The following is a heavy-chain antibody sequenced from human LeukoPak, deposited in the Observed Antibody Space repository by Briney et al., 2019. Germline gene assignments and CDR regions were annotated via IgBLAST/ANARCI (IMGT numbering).Heavy chain of an antibody. Sequence: PGGSLRLSCAASGFTFSTYAMNWVRQAPGKGLEWVSSISSGDTTYYADSVKGRFTISRDNAKNSLYLQMNSLRAEDTAVYYCARDPVNYYGSGSYYNEDYWGQGTLVTVSS. CDR3: ARDPVNYYGSGSYYNEDY. J-gene: IGHJ4*02. CDR1: GFTFSTYA. CDR2: ISSGDTT. V-gene: IGHV3-69-1*02. D-gene: IGHD3-10*01.